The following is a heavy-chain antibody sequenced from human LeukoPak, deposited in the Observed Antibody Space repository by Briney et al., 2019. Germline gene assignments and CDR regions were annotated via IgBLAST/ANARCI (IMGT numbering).Heavy chain of an antibody. Sequence: GGSLRLSCAASGFSFSHYWMSWVRQTPEKGLEWVANIKQDGSERYHVDSVKGRFTISRDNAKNSLYLEMNSLRAEDTAVYYCVRPNGAYGSSSPGYGGQETLVPVSS. D-gene: IGHD6-13*01. CDR3: VRPNGAYGSSSPGY. J-gene: IGHJ4*02. CDR1: GFSFSHYW. V-gene: IGHV3-7*01. CDR2: IKQDGSER.